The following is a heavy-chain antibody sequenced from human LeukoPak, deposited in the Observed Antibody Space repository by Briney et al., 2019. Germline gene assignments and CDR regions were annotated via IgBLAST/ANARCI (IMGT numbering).Heavy chain of an antibody. J-gene: IGHJ4*02. D-gene: IGHD6-13*01. Sequence: ASMKVSCKASGGTFSSYAISWVRQAPGQGLEWMGGIIPIFGTANYAQKFQGGVTITADESTSTAYMELSSLRSEDTAVYYCAREGYSSSWYFDYWGQGTLVTVSS. CDR2: IIPIFGTA. CDR3: AREGYSSSWYFDY. CDR1: GGTFSSYA. V-gene: IGHV1-69*01.